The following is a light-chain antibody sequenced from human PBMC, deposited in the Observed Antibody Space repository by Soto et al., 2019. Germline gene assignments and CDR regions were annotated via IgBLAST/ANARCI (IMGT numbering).Light chain of an antibody. CDR3: QQYDSPPIT. J-gene: IGKJ5*01. Sequence: EIVLTQSPVTLSLSPGERATLSCRASQSVSSSYLACYQQKPGHATSLLIYGAYRRATTIPERFSGSASGTDFPPTISRLEHEYVALYYRQQYDSPPITFGQGTQVEIK. CDR1: QSVSSSY. CDR2: GAY. V-gene: IGKV3-20*01.